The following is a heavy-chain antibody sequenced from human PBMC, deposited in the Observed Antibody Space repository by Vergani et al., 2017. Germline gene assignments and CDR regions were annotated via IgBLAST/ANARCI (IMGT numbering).Heavy chain of an antibody. V-gene: IGHV3-64D*06. D-gene: IGHD5-18*01. J-gene: IGHJ4*02. CDR3: VKAGYSYGYDY. CDR2: ISSNGGST. CDR1: GFTFSSYG. Sequence: VQLVESGGGVVQPGRSLRLSCAASGFTFSSYGMHWVRQAPGKGLEYVSAISSNGGSTYYADSVKGRFTISSDNSKNTLYLQMSSLRAEDTAVYYCVKAGYSYGYDYWGQGTLVTVSS.